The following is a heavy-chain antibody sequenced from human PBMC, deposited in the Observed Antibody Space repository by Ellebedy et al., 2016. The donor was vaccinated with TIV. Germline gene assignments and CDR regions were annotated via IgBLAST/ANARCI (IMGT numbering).Heavy chain of an antibody. CDR3: ARPDYIIGTDY. J-gene: IGHJ4*02. V-gene: IGHV3-53*01. Sequence: PGGSLRLSCAASGFTVGNNFMSWVRQAPGKGLEWVSLIYSGGSTDYADSVKGRFTISRDNSKNTVYLQMNSLRAEDTAVYYCARPDYIIGTDYWGQGTLVSVSS. D-gene: IGHD1/OR15-1a*01. CDR1: GFTVGNNF. CDR2: IYSGGST.